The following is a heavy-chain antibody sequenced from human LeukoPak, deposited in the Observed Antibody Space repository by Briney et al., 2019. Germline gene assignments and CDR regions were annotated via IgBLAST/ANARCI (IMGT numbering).Heavy chain of an antibody. J-gene: IGHJ4*02. Sequence: GGSLRLSCAASGFTFSSYAMSWVRQAPGKGLEWVSAISCSGGSTYYADSVKGRFTISRDNSKNTLYLQMNSLRAEDTAVYYCAKAGGYCSSTSCYYFYFDYWGQGALVTVSS. D-gene: IGHD2-2*01. CDR3: AKAGGYCSSTSCYYFYFDY. V-gene: IGHV3-23*01. CDR1: GFTFSSYA. CDR2: ISCSGGST.